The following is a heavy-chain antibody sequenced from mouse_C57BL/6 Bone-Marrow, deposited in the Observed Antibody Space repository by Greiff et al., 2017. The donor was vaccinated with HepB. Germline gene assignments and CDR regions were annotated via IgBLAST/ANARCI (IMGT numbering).Heavy chain of an antibody. CDR2: IYPGGGYT. Sequence: QVQLKESGAELVRPGTSVKMSCKASGYTFTNYWIGWAKQRPGHGLEWIGDIYPGGGYTNYNEKFKGKATLTADKSSSTAYMQFSSLTSEDSAIYYCARYHYYGSSSYYFDYWGQGTTLTVSS. J-gene: IGHJ2*01. CDR3: ARYHYYGSSSYYFDY. D-gene: IGHD1-1*01. CDR1: GYTFTNYW. V-gene: IGHV1-63*01.